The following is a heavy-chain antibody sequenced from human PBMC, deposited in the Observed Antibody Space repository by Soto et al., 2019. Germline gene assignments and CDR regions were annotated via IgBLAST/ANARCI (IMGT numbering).Heavy chain of an antibody. Sequence: SETLSLTCAVYGGSFSGYYWSWIRQPPGKGLEWIGEINHSGSTYYNPSLKSRVTISVDTSKNQFSLKLSSVTAADTAVYYCARAPAYCGGDCQRDYWGQGTLVTVSS. D-gene: IGHD2-21*02. CDR2: INHSGST. J-gene: IGHJ4*02. CDR1: GGSFSGYY. V-gene: IGHV4-34*09. CDR3: ARAPAYCGGDCQRDY.